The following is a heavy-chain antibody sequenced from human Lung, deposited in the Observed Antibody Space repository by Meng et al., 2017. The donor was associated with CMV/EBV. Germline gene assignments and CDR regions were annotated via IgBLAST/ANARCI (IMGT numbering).Heavy chain of an antibody. CDR3: ARDPRLCSSTSCYGY. Sequence: LXCTVSGGSVSSGSYYWSWIRQPPGKGLEWIGYIYYSGSTNYNPSLKSRVTISVDTSKNQFSLKLSSVTAADTAVYYCARDPRLCSSTSCYGYWGQGKXV. V-gene: IGHV4-61*01. CDR1: GGSVSSGSYY. D-gene: IGHD2-2*01. CDR2: IYYSGST. J-gene: IGHJ4*02.